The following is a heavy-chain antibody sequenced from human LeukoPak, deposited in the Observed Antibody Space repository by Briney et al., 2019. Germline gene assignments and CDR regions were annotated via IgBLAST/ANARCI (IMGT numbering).Heavy chain of an antibody. CDR1: GYTFTAYY. CDR3: VREGSSSSSDYYYYYMDV. Sequence: GASVNVSCKASGYTFTAYYMHGVRQAPGQGVAGMGWINPNSGGTNYAQKFQGRVTMTRDTSINTAYMELRRLRSDDTAVYYCVREGSSSSSDYYYYYMDVWGKGTTVTVSS. CDR2: INPNSGGT. D-gene: IGHD6-6*01. J-gene: IGHJ6*03. V-gene: IGHV1-2*02.